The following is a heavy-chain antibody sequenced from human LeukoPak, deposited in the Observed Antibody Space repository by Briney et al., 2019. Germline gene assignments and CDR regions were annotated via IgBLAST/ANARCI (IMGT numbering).Heavy chain of an antibody. J-gene: IGHJ4*02. CDR1: GGTFSSYA. D-gene: IGHD3-22*01. Sequence: ASVKVSCKASGGTFSSYAISWVRQAPGQGLEWMGGIIPIFGTANYAQKFQGRVTITADESTSTAYMELSSLRSEDTAVYYCARTDYYDSSADYWGQGTLVTFSS. CDR3: ARTDYYDSSADY. CDR2: IIPIFGTA. V-gene: IGHV1-69*01.